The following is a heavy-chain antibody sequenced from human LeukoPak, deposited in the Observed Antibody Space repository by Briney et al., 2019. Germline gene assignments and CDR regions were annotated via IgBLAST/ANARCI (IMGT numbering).Heavy chain of an antibody. CDR3: ARRGLWTIVVITTPPPIYFYS. Sequence: SETLSLTCAVYGGSFSGYYWSWIRQPPGKGLEWIWEINHSGSTNYNPSLKSRVTISVYTSKNQFSLKLSSMTAAATAVYYCARRGLWTIVVITTPPPIYFYSGGQGTRATVS. V-gene: IGHV4-34*01. CDR1: GGSFSGYY. D-gene: IGHD3-22*01. CDR2: INHSGST. J-gene: IGHJ4*02.